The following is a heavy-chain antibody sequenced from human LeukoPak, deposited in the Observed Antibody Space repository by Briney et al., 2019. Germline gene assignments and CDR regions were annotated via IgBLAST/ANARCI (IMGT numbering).Heavy chain of an antibody. CDR1: GFTVSSNY. J-gene: IGHJ4*02. CDR2: IYSGGST. CDR3: ARANIWFGELSLDC. Sequence: GGSLRLSCAASGFTVSSNYMSWVRQAPGKGLEWVSVIYSGGSTYCADSVKGRFTISRHNSKNTLYLQMNSLRAEDTAVYYCARANIWFGELSLDCWGQGTLVTVSS. D-gene: IGHD3-10*01. V-gene: IGHV3-53*04.